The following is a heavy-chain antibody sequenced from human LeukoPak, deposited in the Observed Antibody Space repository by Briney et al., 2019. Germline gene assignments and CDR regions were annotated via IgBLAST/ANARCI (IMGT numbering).Heavy chain of an antibody. CDR3: ARLRALADTPDWFDP. D-gene: IGHD6-19*01. CDR1: GGSISSSSYY. V-gene: IGHV4-39*01. Sequence: SETLSLTCTVSGGSISSSSYYWGWIRQPPGKGLEWIGSIHYSGSTYYNPSLKSRVTVSVDTFKNQFSLKLSSVTAAATAVYFCARLRALADTPDWFDPWGQGILVTVSS. J-gene: IGHJ5*02. CDR2: IHYSGST.